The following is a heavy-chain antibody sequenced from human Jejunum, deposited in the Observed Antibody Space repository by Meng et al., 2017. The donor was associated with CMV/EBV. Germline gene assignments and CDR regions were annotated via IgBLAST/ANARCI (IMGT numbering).Heavy chain of an antibody. CDR2: IKTDGSDK. CDR3: AKYNYGIDY. D-gene: IGHD5-18*01. J-gene: IGHJ4*02. V-gene: IGHV3-7*02. CDR1: GFTFSSYW. Sequence: VQWVWYGGGLVQTGGSLRLSCPASGFTFSSYWMTWVRQAPGKGLEWVANIKTDGSDKNYVDSVKGRFTISRDNAQNSLYLQMNSLRAEDTAVYYCAKYNYGIDYWGQGTLVTVSS.